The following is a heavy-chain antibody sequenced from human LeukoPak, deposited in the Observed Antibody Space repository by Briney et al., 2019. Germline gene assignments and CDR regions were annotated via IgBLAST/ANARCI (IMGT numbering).Heavy chain of an antibody. D-gene: IGHD2-15*01. V-gene: IGHV3-23*01. Sequence: GGSLRLSCAASGLIFSNYAMSWVRQAPGKGLEWVSGITSGFTPHYADSVKGRFTISRDNSKNTFHLQMNSLRAEDTAVYYCAKDYSDVRVADVFFEYWGQGTLVTVSS. CDR1: GLIFSNYA. J-gene: IGHJ4*02. CDR3: AKDYSDVRVADVFFEY. CDR2: ITSGFTP.